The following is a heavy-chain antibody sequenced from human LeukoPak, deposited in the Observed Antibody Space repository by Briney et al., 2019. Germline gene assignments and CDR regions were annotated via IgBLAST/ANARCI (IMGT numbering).Heavy chain of an antibody. V-gene: IGHV1-58*02. CDR3: AAGPNYYYDSSGSEFDY. J-gene: IGHJ4*02. CDR1: GFTFTSSA. D-gene: IGHD3-22*01. Sequence: SVKVSCKASGFTFTSSAMQWVRQARGQRLEWIGWIVVGSGNTNYAQKFQERVTITRDMSTSTAYMELSSLGSEDTAVYYCAAGPNYYYDSSGSEFDYWGQGTLVTVSS. CDR2: IVVGSGNT.